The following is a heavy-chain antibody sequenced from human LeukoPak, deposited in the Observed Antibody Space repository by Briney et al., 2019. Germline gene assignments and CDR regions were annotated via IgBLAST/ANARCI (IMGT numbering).Heavy chain of an antibody. V-gene: IGHV4-59*01. CDR1: GASLSSNY. Sequence: SETLSLTCSVSGASLSSNYWDWLRQPPGKGVEWVGYISDTGKTESNPSLKRRVSISLDTSQNHFPLRLRPVTAEDSATYYCATGYYETFATWGPGILVTVSS. CDR2: ISDTGKT. J-gene: IGHJ5*02. D-gene: IGHD2/OR15-2a*01. CDR3: ATGYYETFAT.